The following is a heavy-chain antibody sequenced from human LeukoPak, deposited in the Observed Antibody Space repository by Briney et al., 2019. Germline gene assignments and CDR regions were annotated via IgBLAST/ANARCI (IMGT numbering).Heavy chain of an antibody. J-gene: IGHJ4*02. CDR3: ARRRWSSSSVIGY. D-gene: IGHD6-6*01. CDR2: INHSGST. Sequence: SETLSLTCGVNGGSLSGYYWIWIRRTPTQGLEGIGEINHSGSTNYNPSLKSRVTISVDTSKNQLYLSLTSLTAADTAVYYCARRRWSSSSVIGYWGRGTRVTVSP. V-gene: IGHV4-34*01. CDR1: GGSLSGYY.